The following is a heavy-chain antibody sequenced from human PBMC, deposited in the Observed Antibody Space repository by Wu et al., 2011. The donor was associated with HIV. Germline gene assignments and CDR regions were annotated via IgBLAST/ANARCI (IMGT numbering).Heavy chain of an antibody. Sequence: QVQLVQSGAEVKKPGASVKVSCKASGYTFTNSGINWVRQAPGQGLEWMGWINPNSGGTNYAQKFQGRVTMTRDTSISTAYMGLSRLRSDDTAVYYCARGEMTTIEPRDAFDIWGQGTMVTVSS. V-gene: IGHV1-2*02. CDR3: ARGEMTTIEPRDAFDI. J-gene: IGHJ3*02. CDR1: GYTFTNSG. D-gene: IGHD5-24*01. CDR2: INPNSGGT.